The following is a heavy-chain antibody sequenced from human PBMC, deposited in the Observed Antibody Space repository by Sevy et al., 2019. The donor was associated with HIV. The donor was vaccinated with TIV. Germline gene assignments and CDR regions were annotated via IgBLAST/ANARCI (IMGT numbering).Heavy chain of an antibody. J-gene: IGHJ6*02. CDR1: GFTFSTYD. Sequence: GGSLRLSCAASGFTFSTYDMHWVRQAPGKGLEWVAYIRYDGSNKYYADSVRGRFTISRDNSKNTPYLQMNSLRAEDTAVYYCGRGRKTTQEWLEELDYYYGVDVWGQGTTVTVSS. V-gene: IGHV3-30*02. CDR3: GRGRKTTQEWLEELDYYYGVDV. D-gene: IGHD2-8*01. CDR2: IRYDGSNK.